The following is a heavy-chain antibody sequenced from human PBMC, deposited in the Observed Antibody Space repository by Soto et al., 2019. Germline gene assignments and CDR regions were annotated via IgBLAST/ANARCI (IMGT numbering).Heavy chain of an antibody. CDR2: FDPEDGET. J-gene: IGHJ5*02. CDR3: ATVAAAGTTGEFDP. Sequence: ASVKVSCKVSGYTLTELSMHWVRQAPGKGLEWMGGFDPEDGETIYAQKVQGRVTMTEDTSTDTAYMELSSLRSEDTAVYYCATVAAAGTTGEFDPWGQGTLVTVSS. CDR1: GYTLTELS. V-gene: IGHV1-24*01. D-gene: IGHD6-13*01.